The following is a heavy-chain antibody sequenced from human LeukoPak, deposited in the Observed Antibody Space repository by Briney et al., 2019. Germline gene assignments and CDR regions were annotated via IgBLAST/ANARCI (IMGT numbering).Heavy chain of an antibody. CDR3: ARVRGATDGRNWFDP. D-gene: IGHD1-26*01. J-gene: IGHJ5*02. V-gene: IGHV3-53*01. Sequence: GGSLRLSCAASGFTVSSNYMSWVRQAPGKGLEWVSVIYSGGSTYYADSVKGRFTISRDNSKNTLYLQMNSLRAEDTAVYYCARVRGATDGRNWFDPWGQGTLVTVSS. CDR1: GFTVSSNY. CDR2: IYSGGST.